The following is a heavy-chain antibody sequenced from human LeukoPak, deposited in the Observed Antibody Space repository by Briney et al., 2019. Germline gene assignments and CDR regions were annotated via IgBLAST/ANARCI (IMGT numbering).Heavy chain of an antibody. V-gene: IGHV3-23*01. D-gene: IGHD2-15*01. CDR3: ARRDIVVVVSASDY. CDR2: ITASGDST. J-gene: IGHJ4*02. CDR1: GFTFSNAW. Sequence: GGSLRLSCAASGFTFSNAWMSWVRQAPGKGLEWVSGITASGDSTYYGDSVKGRFTMSRDNSKNTVYLQMNSLRVDDTAVYFCARRDIVVVVSASDYWGQGTLVTVSS.